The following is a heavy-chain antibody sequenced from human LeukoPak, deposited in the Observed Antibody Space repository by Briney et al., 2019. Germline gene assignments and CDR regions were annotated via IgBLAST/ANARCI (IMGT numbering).Heavy chain of an antibody. CDR2: IYYSGST. CDR3: ARGLGRAPPDDAFDI. V-gene: IGHV4-39*07. D-gene: IGHD3-16*01. J-gene: IGHJ3*02. CDR1: GGSISSSNYY. Sequence: SETLSLTCTVSGGSISSSNYYWGCIRQPPGKGLEWIGSIYYSGSTYYNPSLKSRVTISVDTSRNQFSLKLSSVTAADTAVYYCARGLGRAPPDDAFDIWGQGTMVTVSS.